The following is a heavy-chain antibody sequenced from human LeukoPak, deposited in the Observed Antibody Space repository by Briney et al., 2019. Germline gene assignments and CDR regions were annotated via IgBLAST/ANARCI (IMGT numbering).Heavy chain of an antibody. J-gene: IGHJ6*02. CDR1: GFTFSSYE. CDR2: ISSSGSTI. V-gene: IGHV3-48*03. Sequence: GESLRLSCAASGFTFSSYEMNWVRQAPGKGLEWVSYISSSGSTIYYADSVKGRFTISRDNAKNSLYLQMNSLSAEDTAVYYCARDSVSYCSGGSCYSFAYYYGMDVWGQGTTVTVSS. D-gene: IGHD2-15*01. CDR3: ARDSVSYCSGGSCYSFAYYYGMDV.